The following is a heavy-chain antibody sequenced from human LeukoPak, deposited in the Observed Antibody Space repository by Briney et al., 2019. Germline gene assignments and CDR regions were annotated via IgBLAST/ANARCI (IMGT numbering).Heavy chain of an antibody. J-gene: IGHJ6*02. Sequence: PGGSLRLPCAASGFTFSSYAMHWVRQAPGKGLEWVAVISYDGSNKYYADSVKGRFTISRDNSKNTLYLQMNSLRAEDTAVYYCARDQPYYYGMDVWGQGTTVTVSS. CDR3: ARDQPYYYGMDV. V-gene: IGHV3-30-3*01. CDR1: GFTFSSYA. CDR2: ISYDGSNK.